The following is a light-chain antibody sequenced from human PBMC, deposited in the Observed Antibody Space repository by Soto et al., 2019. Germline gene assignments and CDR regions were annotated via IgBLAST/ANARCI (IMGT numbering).Light chain of an antibody. CDR2: GAS. CDR3: QQYNNWPIT. Sequence: EIVMTQSPATLSVSPGERATLSCRASQSVSNLAWSQQKPGQAPRLLIYGASTRATGIPARFSGSGSGTEFTLTISSLQSEDFAVYYCQQYNNWPITFGQGTRLEI. J-gene: IGKJ5*01. CDR1: QSVSN. V-gene: IGKV3-15*01.